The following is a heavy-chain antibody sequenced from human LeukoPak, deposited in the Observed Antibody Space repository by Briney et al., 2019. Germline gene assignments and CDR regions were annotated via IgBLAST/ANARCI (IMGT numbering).Heavy chain of an antibody. V-gene: IGHV4-4*07. J-gene: IGHJ6*02. Sequence: SETLSLTCTVSGGSISSYYWSWIRQPAGKGLEWIGRIYTSGSTNYNPSLKSRVTMSVDTSKNQFSLKLSSVTAADTAVYYCARDGITGTPDYYYGMDVWGQGTTVTVSS. CDR2: IYTSGST. D-gene: IGHD1-20*01. CDR3: ARDGITGTPDYYYGMDV. CDR1: GGSISSYY.